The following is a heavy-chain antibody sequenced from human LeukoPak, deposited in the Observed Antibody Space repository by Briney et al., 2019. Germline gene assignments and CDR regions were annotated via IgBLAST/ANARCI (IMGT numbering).Heavy chain of an antibody. D-gene: IGHD5-12*01. J-gene: IGHJ4*02. CDR2: IYTSGST. Sequence: SETLSLTCTVSGGSISSGSYYWSWIRQPAGKGLDWIGRIYTSGSTSYNPSLKSRVTISVDTSKNQFSLNLSSVTAADTAVYYCARHGTYTGYDYGFFDYWGQVTLATVSS. V-gene: IGHV4-61*02. CDR3: ARHGTYTGYDYGFFDY. CDR1: GGSISSGSYY.